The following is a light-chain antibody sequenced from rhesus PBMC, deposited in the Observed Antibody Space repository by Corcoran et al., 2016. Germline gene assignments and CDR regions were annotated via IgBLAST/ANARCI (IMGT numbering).Light chain of an antibody. V-gene: IGKV1S8*01. Sequence: DIQMTQSPSALSASVGDRVTISCRASQNIYSTLAWYQQKPGKAPKLLIYADSSLQTGFHSRFSGSGSGTDFTLTISSLQPEDSAAYYCQHYYDKPYSFGQGTKVEIK. J-gene: IGKJ2*01. CDR1: QNIYST. CDR2: ADS. CDR3: QHYYDKPYS.